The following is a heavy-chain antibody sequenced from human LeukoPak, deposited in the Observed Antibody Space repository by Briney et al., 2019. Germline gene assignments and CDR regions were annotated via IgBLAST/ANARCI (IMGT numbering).Heavy chain of an antibody. CDR2: IIPIFGTA. Sequence: SVKVSCKASGGTFSSYAISWVRQAPGQGLEWMGGIIPIFGTANYAQKFQGRVTITADESTSTAYMELSSLRSEDTAVYYCARTAYYYDSSGYYGGYWGQGTLVTVSS. CDR3: ARTAYYYDSSGYYGGY. J-gene: IGHJ4*02. D-gene: IGHD3-22*01. CDR1: GGTFSSYA. V-gene: IGHV1-69*13.